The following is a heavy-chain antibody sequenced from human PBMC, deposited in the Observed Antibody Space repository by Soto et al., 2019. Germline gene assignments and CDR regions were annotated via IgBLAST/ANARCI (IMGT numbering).Heavy chain of an antibody. CDR2: RGYSGNT. J-gene: IGHJ5*02. Sequence: QVQLQESGPGLVKPSQTLSLTCTVSGGSINSGNSYWTWIRQSPGRGLEWIVYRGYSGNTYYNPSLKSRVNISLDTPKNQFSLKLSSVTAADTAVYFCARYYHDTSTYRSNWFDPWGQGTLVTVSS. CDR1: GGSINSGNSY. CDR3: ARYYHDTSTYRSNWFDP. D-gene: IGHD3-22*01. V-gene: IGHV4-30-4*01.